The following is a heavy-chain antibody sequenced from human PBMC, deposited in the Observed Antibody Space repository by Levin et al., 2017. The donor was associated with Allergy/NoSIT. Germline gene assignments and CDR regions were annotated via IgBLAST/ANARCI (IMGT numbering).Heavy chain of an antibody. Sequence: SQTLSLTCAVYGGSFSGYYWSWIRQPPGKGLEWIGEINHSGSTNYNPSLKSRVTISVDTSKNQFSLKLSSVTAADTAVYYCAREDCSGGSCYLNYWGQGTLVTVSS. CDR2: INHSGST. CDR3: AREDCSGGSCYLNY. D-gene: IGHD2-15*01. V-gene: IGHV4-34*01. CDR1: GGSFSGYY. J-gene: IGHJ4*02.